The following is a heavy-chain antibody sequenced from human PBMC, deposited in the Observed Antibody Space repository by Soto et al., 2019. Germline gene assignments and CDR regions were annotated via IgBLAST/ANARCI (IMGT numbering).Heavy chain of an antibody. D-gene: IGHD2-15*01. Sequence: EVQLVESGGGLVQPGGSLRLSCAASGFTFSSYWMHWVRQAPGKGLVWVSRINSDGSSTSYADSVKGRFTISRDNAKNTLYLQMNSLRAEDTAVYYCASENSDSRYYYYGMDVWGQGTTVTVSS. CDR2: INSDGSST. CDR1: GFTFSSYW. V-gene: IGHV3-74*01. J-gene: IGHJ6*02. CDR3: ASENSDSRYYYYGMDV.